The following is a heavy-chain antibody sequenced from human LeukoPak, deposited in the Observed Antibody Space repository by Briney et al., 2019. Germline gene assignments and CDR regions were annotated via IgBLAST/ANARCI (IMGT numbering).Heavy chain of an antibody. Sequence: GGSLRLSCEASGFEFWKFIMHWVRQAPGKGLEWVAVIWYDGRTKYYAESVKGRFTISRDNSNKIMSLHMSNLRDDDTAVYYCAPPKYYGYSFDYWGQGTLVTVSS. CDR1: GFEFWKFI. J-gene: IGHJ4*02. CDR2: IWYDGRTK. V-gene: IGHV3-33*01. CDR3: APPKYYGYSFDY. D-gene: IGHD3-10*01.